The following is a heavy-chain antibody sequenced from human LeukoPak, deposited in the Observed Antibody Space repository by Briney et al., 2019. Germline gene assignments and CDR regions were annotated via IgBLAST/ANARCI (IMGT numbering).Heavy chain of an antibody. J-gene: IGHJ5*02. Sequence: SETLSLTCTVSGGSISSYYWSWIRQPAGKGLEWIGRIYTSGSTNYNPSLKSRVTMSVDTSKNQFSLKLSSVTAADTAVYYCARGPVPSGYLNWFDPWGQGTLVTVSS. D-gene: IGHD3-22*01. V-gene: IGHV4-4*07. CDR1: GGSISSYY. CDR3: ARGPVPSGYLNWFDP. CDR2: IYTSGST.